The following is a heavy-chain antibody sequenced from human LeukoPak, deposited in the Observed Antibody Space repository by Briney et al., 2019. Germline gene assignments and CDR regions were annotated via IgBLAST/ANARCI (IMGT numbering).Heavy chain of an antibody. CDR2: INHSGST. J-gene: IGHJ4*02. Sequence: SETLSLTCAVYGGSFSGYYWSWIRQPPGKGLEWIGEINHSGSTNYNPSLKSRVTISVDKSKNQFSLKLSSVTAADTAVYYCARSMVEMATTRFDYWGQGTLVTVSS. CDR3: ARSMVEMATTRFDY. V-gene: IGHV4-34*01. D-gene: IGHD5-24*01. CDR1: GGSFSGYY.